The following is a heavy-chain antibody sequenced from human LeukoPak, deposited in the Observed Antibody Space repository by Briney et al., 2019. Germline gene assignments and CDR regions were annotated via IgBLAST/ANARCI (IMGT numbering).Heavy chain of an antibody. CDR3: ARGRGGGVPDY. Sequence: PGGSLRLSCAASGFTFSSYAMHWVRQAPGKGLEWVAVISYDGSNKYYADSVKGRFTISRDNSKNTLYLQMNSLRAEDTGVYYCARGRGGGVPDYWGQGTLVTVSS. CDR2: ISYDGSNK. CDR1: GFTFSSYA. D-gene: IGHD3-16*01. V-gene: IGHV3-30-3*01. J-gene: IGHJ4*02.